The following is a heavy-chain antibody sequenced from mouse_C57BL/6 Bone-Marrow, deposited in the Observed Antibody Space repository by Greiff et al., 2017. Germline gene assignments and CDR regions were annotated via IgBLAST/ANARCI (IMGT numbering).Heavy chain of an antibody. CDR2: IYPSDSET. V-gene: IGHV1-61*01. J-gene: IGHJ3*01. CDR1: GYTFTSYW. Sequence: QVQLQQPGAELVRPGSSVKLSCKASGYTFTSYWMDWVNQRPGQGLEWIGNIYPSDSETHYNQKFKDKATLTVDKSSSTAYMQLSSLTSEDSAVYYCARVGLRRAYWGQGTLVTVSA. CDR3: ARVGLRRAY. D-gene: IGHD2-4*01.